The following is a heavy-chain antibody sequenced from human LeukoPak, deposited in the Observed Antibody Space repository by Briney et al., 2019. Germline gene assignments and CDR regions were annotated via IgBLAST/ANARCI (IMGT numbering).Heavy chain of an antibody. CDR2: IHHRGNT. CDR3: ATLIVGTTYFDY. V-gene: IGHV4-34*01. CDR1: GESFSGYC. J-gene: IGHJ4*02. Sequence: SETLSLTCAVYGESFSGYCWSWIRQPPGKGLEWIGEIHHRGNTNYNPSLKSRVTVSADTSRNQFSLNLTSVTAADTAVYYCATLIVGTTYFDYWGQGSLVTVSS. D-gene: IGHD1-26*01.